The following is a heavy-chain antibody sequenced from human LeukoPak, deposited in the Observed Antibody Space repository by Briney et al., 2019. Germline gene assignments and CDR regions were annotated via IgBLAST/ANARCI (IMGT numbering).Heavy chain of an antibody. J-gene: IGHJ3*02. Sequence: GGSLRLSCAASGFTFSSHSMNWVRQAPGKGLEWVSYISSSSTMYYADSVKGRFSISRDNAKNSLYLQMNSLRAEDTAVYYCARDHHRRLYDSQARDTFDIWGQGTMVTVSS. CDR2: ISSSSTM. D-gene: IGHD3-22*01. CDR1: GFTFSSHS. V-gene: IGHV3-48*01. CDR3: ARDHHRRLYDSQARDTFDI.